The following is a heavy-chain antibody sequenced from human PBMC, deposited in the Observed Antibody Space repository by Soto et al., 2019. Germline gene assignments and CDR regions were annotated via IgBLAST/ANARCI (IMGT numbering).Heavy chain of an antibody. CDR3: ARGSGYSSGWYFRGGFDP. D-gene: IGHD6-19*01. J-gene: IGHJ5*02. V-gene: IGHV4-31*03. CDR2: IYYSGST. Sequence: SETLSLTCTVPGGSISSGDYYWSWIRQHPGKGLEWIGYIYYSGSTYYNPSLKSRVTISVDTSKNQFSLKLSSVTAADTAVYYCARGSGYSSGWYFRGGFDPWGQGTLVTVSS. CDR1: GGSISSGDYY.